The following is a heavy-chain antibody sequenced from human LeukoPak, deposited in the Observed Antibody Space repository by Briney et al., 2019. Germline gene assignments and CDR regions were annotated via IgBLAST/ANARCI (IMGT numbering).Heavy chain of an antibody. Sequence: GGSLRLSCAASGFTFSSYAMHWVRQAPGKGLEYVSAISSNGGSTYYANSVKGRFTISRDNSKNTLYLQMGSLRAEDTAVYYCARNPGIAGHWGQGTLVTVSS. D-gene: IGHD1-14*01. V-gene: IGHV3-64*01. CDR1: GFTFSSYA. J-gene: IGHJ4*02. CDR3: ARNPGIAGH. CDR2: ISSNGGST.